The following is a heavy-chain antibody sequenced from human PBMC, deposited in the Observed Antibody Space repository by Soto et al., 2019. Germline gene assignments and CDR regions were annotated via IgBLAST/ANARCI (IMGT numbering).Heavy chain of an antibody. CDR1: GFTFSNYG. CDR2: ISSSISTK. CDR3: TRGGAARPDY. Sequence: GGSLRLSCAASGFTFSNYGMNWVRQAPGKGLAWVSYISSSISTKQYADSVKGRFTISRDNAKNSLYLQMNSLRDEDTAVYYCTRGGAARPDYWGQGTLVTVSS. D-gene: IGHD6-6*01. J-gene: IGHJ4*02. V-gene: IGHV3-48*02.